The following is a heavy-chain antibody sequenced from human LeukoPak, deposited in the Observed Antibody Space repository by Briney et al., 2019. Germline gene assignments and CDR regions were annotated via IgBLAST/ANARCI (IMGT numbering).Heavy chain of an antibody. CDR3: AMTTMIVVVTGDYYFDY. Sequence: MPSETLSLTCTVSGGSISSYYWSWIRQPPGKGLEWIGYIYYSGSTNYNPSLKSRITMSVDTSKNQFSLKLSSVTAADTAVYYCAMTTMIVVVTGDYYFDYWGQGTLVTVSS. D-gene: IGHD3-22*01. CDR1: GGSISSYY. CDR2: IYYSGST. J-gene: IGHJ4*02. V-gene: IGHV4-59*01.